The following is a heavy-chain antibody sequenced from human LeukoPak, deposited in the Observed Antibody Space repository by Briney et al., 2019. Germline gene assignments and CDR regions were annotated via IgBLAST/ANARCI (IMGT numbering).Heavy chain of an antibody. CDR3: AKDRQYYYDSSGYPDAFDI. CDR2: ISVSXTDI. CDR1: GFTFRTYT. J-gene: IGHJ3*02. V-gene: IGHV3-21*04. D-gene: IGHD3-22*01. Sequence: MSGGSLRLSCVASGFTFRTYTMNWVRQAXXXXXEWVSSISVSXTDIYYADSVKGRFTISRDNAKNSLYLQMNSLRAEDTALYYCAKDRQYYYDSSGYPDAFDIWGQGTMVTVSS.